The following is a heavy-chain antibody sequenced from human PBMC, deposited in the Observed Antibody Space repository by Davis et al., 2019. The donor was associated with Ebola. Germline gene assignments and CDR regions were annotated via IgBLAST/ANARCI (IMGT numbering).Heavy chain of an antibody. CDR3: ARGDLGGKQLVY. J-gene: IGHJ4*02. V-gene: IGHV4-34*01. CDR1: GGSFSGYY. Sequence: MPSETLSLTCAVYGGSFSGYYWTWIRQPPGKGLEWIGEINHSGSTNYNPSLKSRLIISVDTSKNQFSLQLSSVTAADTAVYYCARGDLGGKQLVYWGQGTLVTVSS. CDR2: INHSGST. D-gene: IGHD6-13*01.